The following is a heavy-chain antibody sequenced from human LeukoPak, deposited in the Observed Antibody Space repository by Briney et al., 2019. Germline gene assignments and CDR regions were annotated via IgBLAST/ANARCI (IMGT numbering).Heavy chain of an antibody. CDR1: GFTFGLYA. J-gene: IGHJ6*03. CDR2: ISSSSSYI. D-gene: IGHD2-21*02. Sequence: GGSLRLSCAASGFTFGLYAMNWVRQAPGKGLEWVSSISSSSSYIYYADSVKGRFTISRDNAKNSLYLQMNSLRAEDTAVYYCARFIVVVTAPMDVWGKGTTVTVSS. CDR3: ARFIVVVTAPMDV. V-gene: IGHV3-21*01.